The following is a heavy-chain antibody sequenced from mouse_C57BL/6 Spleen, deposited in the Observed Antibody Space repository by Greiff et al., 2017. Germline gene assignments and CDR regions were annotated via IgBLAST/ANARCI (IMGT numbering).Heavy chain of an antibody. J-gene: IGHJ4*01. V-gene: IGHV5-16*01. CDR3: ARGDYSEALDY. CDR2: INYDGSST. D-gene: IGHD2-12*01. Sequence: EVQVVESEGGLVQPGSSMKLSCTASGFTFSDYSMAWVRQVPEKGLEWVANINYDGSSTYYLESLKSRFIISRDNAKNILYLQMSSLKSEDTATYYCARGDYSEALDYWGQGTSVTVSS. CDR1: GFTFSDYS.